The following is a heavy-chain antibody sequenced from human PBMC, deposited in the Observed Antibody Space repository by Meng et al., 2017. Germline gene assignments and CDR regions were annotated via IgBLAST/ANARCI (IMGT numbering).Heavy chain of an antibody. D-gene: IGHD6-13*01. CDR1: GSTFPDYW. V-gene: IGHV1-2*06. CDR3: ARDEDISAAGKLFGDY. CDR2: INPKSGDT. J-gene: IGHJ4*02. Sequence: QVWLVHSWADGKKTGASAKVSCKASGSTFPDYWLHWVRRAPGHGLEWMGRINPKSGDTHYAQKFQGRVTMTGDTAISTAYMELSGLRSDDTAMYYCARDEDISAAGKLFGDYWGQGTLVTVSS.